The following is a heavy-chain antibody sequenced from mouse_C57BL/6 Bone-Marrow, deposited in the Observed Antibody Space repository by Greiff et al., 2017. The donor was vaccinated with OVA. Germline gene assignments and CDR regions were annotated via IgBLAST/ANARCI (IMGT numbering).Heavy chain of an antibody. CDR3: ARGGLLGLPFAY. CDR2: IYPGNGDT. Sequence: SGAELVRPGASVKMSCKASGYTFTSYYMHWVKQTPRQGLEWIGAIYPGNGDTSYNQKFTGKATLTVDKSSSTAYMQLSSLTSEDSAVYFWARGGLLGLPFAYWGQGTLVTVSA. CDR1: GYTFTSYY. J-gene: IGHJ3*01. V-gene: IGHV1-12*01. D-gene: IGHD4-1*01.